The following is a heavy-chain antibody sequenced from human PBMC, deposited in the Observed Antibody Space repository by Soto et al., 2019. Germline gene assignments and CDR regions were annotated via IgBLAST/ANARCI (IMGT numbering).Heavy chain of an antibody. D-gene: IGHD2-2*02. J-gene: IGHJ5*02. V-gene: IGHV1-69*13. CDR3: ARVLYYCSSTSCYTGWFDP. CDR1: GGTFSSYA. Sequence: SVKVSCKASGGTFSSYAISWVRQAPGQGLEWMGGIIPIFGTANYAQKFQGRVTITADESTSTAYMELSSLRSEDTAVYYCARVLYYCSSTSCYTGWFDPWGQGTLVTVSS. CDR2: IIPIFGTA.